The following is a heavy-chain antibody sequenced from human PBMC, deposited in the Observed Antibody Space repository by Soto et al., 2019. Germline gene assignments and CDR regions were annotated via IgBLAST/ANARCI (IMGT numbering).Heavy chain of an antibody. D-gene: IGHD2-2*01. V-gene: IGHV3-48*02. Sequence: GGSLRLSCAASGFTFSSYSMNWVRQAPGKGLEWVSYISSSSSTIYYADSVKGRFTISRDNAKNSLYLQMNSLRDEDTAVYYCARGSWLLSPYFYYGMDVWGQGTTVTVS. CDR3: ARGSWLLSPYFYYGMDV. J-gene: IGHJ6*02. CDR1: GFTFSSYS. CDR2: ISSSSSTI.